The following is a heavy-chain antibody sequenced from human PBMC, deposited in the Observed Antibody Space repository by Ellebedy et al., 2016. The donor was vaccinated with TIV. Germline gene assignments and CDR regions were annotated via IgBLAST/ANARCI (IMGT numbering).Heavy chain of an antibody. Sequence: MPSETLSLTCTVSGGSISSGDYYRSWIRQPPGKGLEWIGYIYYSGSTYYNPSLKSRVTISVDTSKNQFSLKLSSVTAADTAVYYCARYDSSGYLGYWGQGTLVTVSS. J-gene: IGHJ4*02. V-gene: IGHV4-30-4*01. CDR1: GGSISSGDYY. CDR2: IYYSGST. CDR3: ARYDSSGYLGY. D-gene: IGHD3-22*01.